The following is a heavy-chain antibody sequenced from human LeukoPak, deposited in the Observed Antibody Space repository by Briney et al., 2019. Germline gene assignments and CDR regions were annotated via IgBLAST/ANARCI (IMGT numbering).Heavy chain of an antibody. CDR1: GGSISNSSYY. J-gene: IGHJ3*02. CDR3: ARALVEMATMGDAFDI. D-gene: IGHD5-24*01. CDR2: IYYSGST. V-gene: IGHV4-30-4*08. Sequence: SETLSLTCTVSGGSISNSSYYWGWIRQPPGKGLEWIGYIYYSGSTYYNPSLKSRVTISVDTSKNQFSLKLSSVTAADTAVYYCARALVEMATMGDAFDIWGQGTMVTVSS.